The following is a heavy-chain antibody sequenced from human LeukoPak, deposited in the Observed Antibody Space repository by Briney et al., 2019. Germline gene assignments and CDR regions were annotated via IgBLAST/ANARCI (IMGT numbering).Heavy chain of an antibody. Sequence: GGSLRLSCAASGFTFSSYWMTWIRQAPGKGLEWVSTIKGIGPTTYYADSLKGRFTISRDNAKNSLFLQMSSLRADDTAIYYCARAGELRYMDVWGKGTAVTVSS. J-gene: IGHJ6*03. V-gene: IGHV3-48*04. D-gene: IGHD3-16*01. CDR3: ARAGELRYMDV. CDR2: IKGIGPTT. CDR1: GFTFSSYW.